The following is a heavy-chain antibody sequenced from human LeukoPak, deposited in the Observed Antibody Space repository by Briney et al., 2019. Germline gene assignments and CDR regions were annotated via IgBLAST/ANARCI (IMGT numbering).Heavy chain of an antibody. CDR2: IYYSGST. J-gene: IGHJ3*02. CDR3: ARVGSYGDFPDALEI. Sequence: PSQTLSLTCTVSGGSISSYYWTWIRQPPGKGLEWIGYIYYSGSTNYNPSLKSRVTISVDTSKNQFSLKLSSVTAADTAVYYCARVGSYGDFPDALEIWGQGTLVTVSS. V-gene: IGHV4-59*01. D-gene: IGHD4-17*01. CDR1: GGSISSYY.